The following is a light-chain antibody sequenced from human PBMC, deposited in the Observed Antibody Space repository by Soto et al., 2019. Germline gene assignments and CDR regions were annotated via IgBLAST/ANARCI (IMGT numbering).Light chain of an antibody. CDR2: DAS. CDR1: QSISRW. J-gene: IGKJ1*01. CDR3: QQYNNWPPWT. V-gene: IGKV1-5*01. Sequence: DIQMTQSPSTLSASVGDRVTITCRASQSISRWLAWHQQKPGKAPRLLIYDASNLQRGVPSRFSGSGSGTEFTLTITSLQPEDFAVYYCQQYNNWPPWTFGQGTKVDIK.